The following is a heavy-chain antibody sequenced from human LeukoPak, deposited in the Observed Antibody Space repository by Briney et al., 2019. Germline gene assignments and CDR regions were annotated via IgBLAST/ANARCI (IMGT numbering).Heavy chain of an antibody. CDR2: ISAYNGNT. CDR3: ARARGTYEYYFDY. J-gene: IGHJ4*02. CDR1: GYTFAGYY. V-gene: IGHV1-18*04. Sequence: ASVKVSCKASGYTFAGYYMHWVRQAPGQGLEWMGWISAYNGNTNYAQKLQGRVTMTTDTSTSTAYMELRSLRSDDTAVYYCARARGTYEYYFDYWGQGTLVTVSS. D-gene: IGHD1-14*01.